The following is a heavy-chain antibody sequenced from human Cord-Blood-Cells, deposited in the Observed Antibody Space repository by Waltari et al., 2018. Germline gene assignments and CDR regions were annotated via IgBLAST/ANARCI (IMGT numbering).Heavy chain of an antibody. CDR1: GDSVSSNSAA. CDR3: ARIIVVVPAAIGYFDL. D-gene: IGHD2-2*01. CDR2: TYYRSKWYN. V-gene: IGHV6-1*01. Sequence: QVQLQQSGPGLVKPPQTLSLTCAISGDSVSSNSAAWNWLRQSPSRGLEWLGRTYYRSKWYNDYAVSVKSRITINPDTSKNQFSLQLNSVTPEDTAVYYCARIIVVVPAAIGYFDLWGRGTLVTVSS. J-gene: IGHJ2*01.